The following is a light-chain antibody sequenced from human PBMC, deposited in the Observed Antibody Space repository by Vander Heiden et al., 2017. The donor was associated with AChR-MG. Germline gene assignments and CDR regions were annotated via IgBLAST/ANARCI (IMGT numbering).Light chain of an antibody. CDR1: SSNIGNNY. CDR3: GTWDSSLSTGV. J-gene: IGLJ2*01. CDR2: DND. Sequence: QSLLTQPPSVSAAPGQKVTVSCSGSSSNIGNNYVSWYQQLPGTAPKLLIYDNDKRPSGIPDRFSGSKSGPSATLGITGLQTGDEADYFCGTWDSSLSTGVFGGGTKLTVL. V-gene: IGLV1-51*01.